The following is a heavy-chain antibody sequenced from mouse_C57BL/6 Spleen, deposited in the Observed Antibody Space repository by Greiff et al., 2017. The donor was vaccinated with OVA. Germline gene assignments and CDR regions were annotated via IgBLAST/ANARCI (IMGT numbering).Heavy chain of an antibody. CDR1: GFTFNTYA. D-gene: IGHD2-4*01. V-gene: IGHV10-3*01. CDR3: VRAYDYDEDWYFDV. CDR2: IRSKSSNYAT. Sequence: EVKVVESGGGLVQPKGSLKLSCAASGFTFNTYAMHWVRQAPGKGLEWVARIRSKSSNYATYYADSVKDRFTISRDDSQSMLYLQMNNLKTEDTAMYYCVRAYDYDEDWYFDVWGTGTTVTVSS. J-gene: IGHJ1*03.